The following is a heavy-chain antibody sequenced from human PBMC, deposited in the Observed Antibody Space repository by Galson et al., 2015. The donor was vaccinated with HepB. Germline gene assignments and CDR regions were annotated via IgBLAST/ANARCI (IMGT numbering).Heavy chain of an antibody. J-gene: IGHJ4*02. V-gene: IGHV3-7*03. Sequence: SLRLSCAASGFTFSTYWMNWVRQAPGKGLEWVANIKPHGTEMYYVDSVKGRFTISRDDAKNSVYLQMNSLRAEDTAVYYCARVADSDYGDHSHFDSWGQGTLVTVSS. D-gene: IGHD4-17*01. CDR1: GFTFSTYW. CDR3: ARVADSDYGDHSHFDS. CDR2: IKPHGTEM.